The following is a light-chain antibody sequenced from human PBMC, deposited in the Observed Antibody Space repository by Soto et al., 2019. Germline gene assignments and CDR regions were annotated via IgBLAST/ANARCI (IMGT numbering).Light chain of an antibody. CDR3: QQYNGT. V-gene: IGKV1-5*03. Sequence: DIQMTQSPSTLSASVGDRVTITCRASQTISSWLAWYQQEPGKAPKLLIYKASNLESGVPSRFSGSGSGTEFTLTISSLQPDDFATYYCQQYNGTFGQGTKVEIK. J-gene: IGKJ1*01. CDR1: QTISSW. CDR2: KAS.